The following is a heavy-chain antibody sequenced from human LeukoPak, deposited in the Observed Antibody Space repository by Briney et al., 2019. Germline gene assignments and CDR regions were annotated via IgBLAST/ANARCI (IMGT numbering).Heavy chain of an antibody. CDR3: AKSPHGSGSYYKASGVDY. CDR2: ISGSGGST. D-gene: IGHD3-10*01. Sequence: GGSLRLSCAASGFTFSSYAMSWVRQAPGKGLEWVSAISGSGGSTYYADSVKGRFTISRDNSKNTLYLQMNGLRAEDTAVYYCAKSPHGSGSYYKASGVDYWGQGTLVTVSS. J-gene: IGHJ4*02. V-gene: IGHV3-23*01. CDR1: GFTFSSYA.